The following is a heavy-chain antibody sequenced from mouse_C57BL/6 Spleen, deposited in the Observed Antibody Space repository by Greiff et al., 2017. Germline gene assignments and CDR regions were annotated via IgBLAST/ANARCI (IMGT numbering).Heavy chain of an antibody. CDR1: GYTFTSYG. CDR2: IDPRSGNT. D-gene: IGHD1-1*01. V-gene: IGHV1-81*01. Sequence: QVQLQQPGAELARPGASVKLSCKASGYTFTSYGMSWVKQRTGQGLEWIGEIDPRSGNTYYNEKFKCKATLTADKSSSTAYMELRSLTSEDSAVYFCASGDYYGSSYNAMDYWGQGTSVTVSS. J-gene: IGHJ4*01. CDR3: ASGDYYGSSYNAMDY.